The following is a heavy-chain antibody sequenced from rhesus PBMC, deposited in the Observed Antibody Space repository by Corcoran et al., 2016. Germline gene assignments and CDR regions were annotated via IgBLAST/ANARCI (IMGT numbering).Heavy chain of an antibody. CDR1: GGSTSDYDY. D-gene: IGHD6-13*01. CDR2: IDGSDGAT. V-gene: IGHV4-106*01. J-gene: IGHJ4*01. CDR3: ARGRLYIAAAY. Sequence: QVQLQGSGPGLVKPSETLSLSCAASGGSTSDYDYWNWIRQPPGKGLEWIGYIDGSDGATNYNPSLKNRVTISIDTSKNHVSLKLNSVTAADTAVYYGARGRLYIAAAYWGQGVLVTVSS.